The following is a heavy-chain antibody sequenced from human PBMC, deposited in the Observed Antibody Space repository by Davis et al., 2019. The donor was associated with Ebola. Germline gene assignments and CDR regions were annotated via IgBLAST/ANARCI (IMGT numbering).Heavy chain of an antibody. J-gene: IGHJ4*02. CDR3: ARVGSIAAAGLFDY. V-gene: IGHV3-30*03. Sequence: PGGSLRLSCAASGFTFSSYGMHWVRQAPGKGLEWVAVISYDGSNKYYADSVKGRFTISRDNSKNTLYLQMNSLRAEDTAVYYCARVGSIAAAGLFDYWGQGTLVTVSS. D-gene: IGHD6-13*01. CDR2: ISYDGSNK. CDR1: GFTFSSYG.